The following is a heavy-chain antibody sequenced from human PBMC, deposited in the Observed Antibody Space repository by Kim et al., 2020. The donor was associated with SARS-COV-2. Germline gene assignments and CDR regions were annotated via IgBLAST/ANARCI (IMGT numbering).Heavy chain of an antibody. Sequence: VSVKSRITINPDTSKNQFSLQLNSVTPEDTAVYYCARVSTIGAVAGTFDYWGQGTLVTVSS. D-gene: IGHD6-19*01. CDR3: ARVSTIGAVAGTFDY. J-gene: IGHJ4*02. V-gene: IGHV6-1*01.